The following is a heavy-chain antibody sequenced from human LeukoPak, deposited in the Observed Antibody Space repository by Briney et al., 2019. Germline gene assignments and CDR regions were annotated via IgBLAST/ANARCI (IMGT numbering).Heavy chain of an antibody. V-gene: IGHV4-39*01. CDR1: GGSISSYY. J-gene: IGHJ4*02. CDR3: ASWGATHHSFDY. CDR2: IYYSGRT. Sequence: SETLSLTCTVSGGSISSYYWGWIRQPPGKGLEWIGSIYYSGRTYYNPSLKSRVTISVDTSKNQFSLKLSSVTAADTAVYYCASWGATHHSFDYWGQGTLVTVSS. D-gene: IGHD1-26*01.